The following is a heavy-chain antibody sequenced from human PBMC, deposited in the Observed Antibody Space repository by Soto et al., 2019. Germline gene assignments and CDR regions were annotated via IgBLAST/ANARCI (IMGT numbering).Heavy chain of an antibody. J-gene: IGHJ4*02. D-gene: IGHD2-2*01. CDR2: LIPILGIA. CDR1: GGTFSSYT. Sequence: QVQLVQSGAEVKKPGSSVKVSCKASGGTFSSYTISWVRQAPGQGLEWMGRLIPILGIANYAQKFQGRVTITADKSTSTANMELSRLRSEDTAGYYCAQLGYCSSTSCYVVDYWGQGTLVTVST. CDR3: AQLGYCSSTSCYVVDY. V-gene: IGHV1-69*02.